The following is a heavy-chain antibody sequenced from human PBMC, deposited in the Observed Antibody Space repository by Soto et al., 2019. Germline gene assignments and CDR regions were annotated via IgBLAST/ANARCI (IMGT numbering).Heavy chain of an antibody. CDR3: GRCERLLQKFGY. Sequence: SETLSLTCTVSGGSISSYYWSWIRQPPGKGLEWMGYIYYSGSTNYNPSLKSRVTISVETSKNQFSLKLSSVTAPDTAVYYCGRCERLLQKFGYWGQGTLVTVSS. J-gene: IGHJ4*02. CDR2: IYYSGST. D-gene: IGHD2-21*01. V-gene: IGHV4-59*01. CDR1: GGSISSYY.